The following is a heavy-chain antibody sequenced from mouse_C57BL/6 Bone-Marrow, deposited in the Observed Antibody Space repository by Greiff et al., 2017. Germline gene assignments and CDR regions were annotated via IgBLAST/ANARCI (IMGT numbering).Heavy chain of an antibody. Sequence: EVQRVESGGGLVQPGGSLKLSCAASGFTFSDYYMYWVRQTPEKRLEWVAYISNGGGSTYYPATVKGRFTISRDNAKNTLYLQMSRLKSEDTAMYYCARHWTNYDYGGAMDYWGQGTSVTVSS. CDR1: GFTFSDYY. CDR3: ARHWTNYDYGGAMDY. D-gene: IGHD2-4*01. J-gene: IGHJ4*01. V-gene: IGHV5-12*01. CDR2: ISNGGGST.